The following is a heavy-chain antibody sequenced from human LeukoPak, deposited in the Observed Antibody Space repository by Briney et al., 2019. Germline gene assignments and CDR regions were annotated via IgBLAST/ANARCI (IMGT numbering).Heavy chain of an antibody. J-gene: IGHJ4*02. CDR3: ARGPDSGYEYYFDY. D-gene: IGHD5-12*01. V-gene: IGHV3-21*01. Sequence: GGSLRLSCAASGFTFSSYSMNWVRQAPGKGLEWVSSISSSSYIYYADSVKGRFTISRDNAKNSLYLQMNSLRAEETAVYYCARGPDSGYEYYFDYWGQGTLVTVSS. CDR1: GFTFSSYS. CDR2: ISSSSYI.